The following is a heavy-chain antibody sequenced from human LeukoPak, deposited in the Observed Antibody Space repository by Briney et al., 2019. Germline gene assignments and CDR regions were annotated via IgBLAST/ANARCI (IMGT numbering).Heavy chain of an antibody. CDR2: IRYDGSNK. V-gene: IGHV3-30*02. D-gene: IGHD2-21*02. CDR1: GFTFSSYG. J-gene: IGHJ4*02. Sequence: GGSLRLSCAASGFTFSSYGMHWVRQAPGKGLEWVAFIRYDGSNKYYADSVKGRFTISRDNSKNTLYLQMNYLRAEDTAIYYCARSSYCGSDCYSDWGQGTLVTVSS. CDR3: ARSSYCGSDCYSD.